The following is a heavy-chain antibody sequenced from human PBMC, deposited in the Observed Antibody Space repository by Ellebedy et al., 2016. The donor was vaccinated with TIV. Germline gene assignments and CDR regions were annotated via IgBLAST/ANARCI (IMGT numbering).Heavy chain of an antibody. Sequence: AASVTVSCKTSGFPFSKSAVQRVRQPRGQRPEWPGWSGVRSGTTNYAQKFQERVTITRDMSTSTAYMELSSLRSEDTAVYYWAADGSVTARYYFYFYGMDVWGQGTTVTVSS. D-gene: IGHD2-21*02. CDR3: AADGSVTARYYFYFYGMDV. J-gene: IGHJ6*02. V-gene: IGHV1-58*01. CDR2: SGVRSGTT. CDR1: GFPFSKSA.